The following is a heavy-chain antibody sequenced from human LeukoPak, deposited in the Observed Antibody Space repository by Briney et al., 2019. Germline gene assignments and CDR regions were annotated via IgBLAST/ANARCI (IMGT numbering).Heavy chain of an antibody. D-gene: IGHD2-21*02. Sequence: GGSLRLSCAASGFTFSSYSMNWVRQAPGKGLEWVSSISSSSSYIYYADSVKGRFTISRDNAKNSLYLQTNSLRAEDTAVYYCARDHTYCGGDCSPGYFDYWGQGTLVTVSS. CDR3: ARDHTYCGGDCSPGYFDY. CDR2: ISSSSSYI. J-gene: IGHJ4*02. CDR1: GFTFSSYS. V-gene: IGHV3-21*01.